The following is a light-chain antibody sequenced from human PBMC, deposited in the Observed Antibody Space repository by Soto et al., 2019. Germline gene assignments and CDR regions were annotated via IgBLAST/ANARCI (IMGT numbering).Light chain of an antibody. CDR1: QSVSSN. Sequence: EIMLVHPPGTLILYKRKIATLSCRASQSVSSNLAWYHQKPGQAPRLLIYASSNRATGIPDRFSGSASGTDFTLTIYRLEPEDIAVYYCLLYFLSPHFGQVGLLEIK. CDR3: LLYFLSPH. J-gene: IGKJ5*01. V-gene: IGKV3-20*01. CDR2: ASS.